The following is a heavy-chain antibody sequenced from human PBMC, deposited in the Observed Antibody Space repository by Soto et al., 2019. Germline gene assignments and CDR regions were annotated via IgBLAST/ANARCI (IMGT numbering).Heavy chain of an antibody. D-gene: IGHD3-9*01. CDR3: ARNKGGMGLVIGMDV. CDR1: GGTFSSYA. CDR2: IIPIFGTA. J-gene: IGHJ6*02. V-gene: IGHV1-69*13. Sequence: GASVKVSCKASGGTFSSYAISWVRQAPGQGLEWMGGIIPIFGTANYAQKFQGRVTITADESTSTAYMELSSLRSEDTAVYYCARNKGGMGLVIGMDVWGQGTTVTVSS.